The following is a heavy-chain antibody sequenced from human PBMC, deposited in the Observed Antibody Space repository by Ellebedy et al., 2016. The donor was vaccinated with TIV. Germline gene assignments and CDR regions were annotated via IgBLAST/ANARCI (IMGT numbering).Heavy chain of an antibody. CDR3: TRLGAPMDV. CDR1: GYSFITNW. CDR2: IYPGNSDT. V-gene: IGHV5-51*01. D-gene: IGHD3-16*01. Sequence: GESLKISXEGSGYSFITNWIGWVRQMPGKGLEWMGVIYPGNSDTRYSPSFQGQVTISADKSISTAYLQWSSLKASDTAIYYCTRLGAPMDVWGQGTTVTVSS. J-gene: IGHJ6*02.